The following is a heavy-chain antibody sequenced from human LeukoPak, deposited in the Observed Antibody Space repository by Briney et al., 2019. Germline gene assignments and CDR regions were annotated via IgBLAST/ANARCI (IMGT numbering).Heavy chain of an antibody. V-gene: IGHV1-3*01. Sequence: ASVKVSCKASGYTFTTYAMHWVRQAPGQRPEWMGWINGDNGKTKYSQKFPGRITITRDTSAYTAYMELRSLSSADTAVYFCARAPYDILTGYSLNWFDPWGQGPLVTVSS. D-gene: IGHD3-9*01. CDR3: ARAPYDILTGYSLNWFDP. CDR2: INGDNGKT. J-gene: IGHJ5*02. CDR1: GYTFTTYA.